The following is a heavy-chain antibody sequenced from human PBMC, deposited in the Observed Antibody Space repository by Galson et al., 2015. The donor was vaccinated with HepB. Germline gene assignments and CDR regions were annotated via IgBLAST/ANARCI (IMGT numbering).Heavy chain of an antibody. CDR1: GFTFSSYG. D-gene: IGHD3-22*01. J-gene: IGHJ4*02. Sequence: SLRLSCAASGFTFSSYGMHWVRQAPGKGLEWVAVMSYDGSNKYYVDSVKGRFTISRDNSKNTLYLQMNSLRAEDTAVYYCAKDHRDILAFRDGSGYRIDYWGQGTLVTVSS. CDR3: AKDHRDILAFRDGSGYRIDY. V-gene: IGHV3-30*18. CDR2: MSYDGSNK.